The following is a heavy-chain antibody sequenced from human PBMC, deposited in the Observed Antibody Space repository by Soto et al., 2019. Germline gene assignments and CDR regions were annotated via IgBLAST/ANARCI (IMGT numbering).Heavy chain of an antibody. CDR2: INPNRGGT. J-gene: IGHJ6*02. CDR1: GYTFTGYY. CDR3: ARAGPPPHNSYGKLNYYYYGMDV. Sequence: ASLKVSCKASGYTFTGYYMHWVRQAPGQGLERMGWINPNRGGTNYAQKFQGWVTMTRDTSISTAYMELSRLRSDDTAVYYCARAGPPPHNSYGKLNYYYYGMDVWGQGTTVTVSS. V-gene: IGHV1-2*04. D-gene: IGHD5-18*01.